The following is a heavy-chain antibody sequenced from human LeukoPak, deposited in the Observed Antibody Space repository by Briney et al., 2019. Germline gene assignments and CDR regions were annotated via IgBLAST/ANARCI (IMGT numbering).Heavy chain of an antibody. J-gene: IGHJ4*02. V-gene: IGHV1-2*02. CDR1: GCTFTGYY. D-gene: IGHD5-24*01. CDR2: INPNSGGT. Sequence: ASVKVSCKASGCTFTGYYIHWVRQAPGQGLEWMGWINPNSGGTNYSQKFQGRVTMTRDTSISTAYMELSRLRSDDTAFYYCARDHSVTRGAYYFDYWGQGTLATVSS. CDR3: ARDHSVTRGAYYFDY.